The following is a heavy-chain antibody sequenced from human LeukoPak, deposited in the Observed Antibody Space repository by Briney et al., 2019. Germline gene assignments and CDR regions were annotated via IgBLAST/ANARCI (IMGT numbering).Heavy chain of an antibody. Sequence: GESLKISCKGSGYKFTNYWIAWVRQMPGQGLEWLGIIYPRDSDTRYSPSFQGQVSISVDTSTDTAYLQWSSVKASDTAMYYCARLLAAPYYINFWGQGTLVTVSS. CDR2: IYPRDSDT. CDR1: GYKFTNYW. CDR3: ARLLAAPYYINF. V-gene: IGHV5-51*01. J-gene: IGHJ4*02. D-gene: IGHD6-25*01.